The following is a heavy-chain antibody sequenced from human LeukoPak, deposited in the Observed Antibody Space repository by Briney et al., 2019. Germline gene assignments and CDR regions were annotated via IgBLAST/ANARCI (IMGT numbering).Heavy chain of an antibody. CDR1: GFTFGDYA. J-gene: IGHJ4*02. CDR2: IRSKAYGGTT. V-gene: IGHV3-49*03. D-gene: IGHD2-15*01. CDR3: VKEGGY. Sequence: PGGSLRLSCTASGFTFGDYAMSWFRQAPGKGLEWVGFIRSKAYGGTTEYAASVKGRFTISRDNSKNTLYLQMSSLRAEDTAVYYCVKEGGYWGQGILVTVSS.